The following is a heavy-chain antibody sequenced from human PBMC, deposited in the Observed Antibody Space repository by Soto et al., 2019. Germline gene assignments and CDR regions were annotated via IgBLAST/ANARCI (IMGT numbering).Heavy chain of an antibody. CDR1: GGSISSYY. CDR2: IYYSGST. D-gene: IGHD3-22*01. J-gene: IGHJ6*02. V-gene: IGHV4-59*01. CDR3: ARDHPGFYYDSSGYWGFGYYYGMDV. Sequence: TLSLTCTVSGGSISSYYWSWIRQPPGKGLEWIGYIYYSGSTNYNPSLKSRVTISVDTSKNQFSLKLSSVTAADTAVYYCARDHPGFYYDSSGYWGFGYYYGMDVWGQGTTVTVSS.